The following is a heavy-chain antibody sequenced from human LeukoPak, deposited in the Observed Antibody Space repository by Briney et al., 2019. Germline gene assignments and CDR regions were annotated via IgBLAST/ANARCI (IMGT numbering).Heavy chain of an antibody. CDR2: IYSGGST. CDR3: ARDSIAARRGGFDY. CDR1: GFTVSSNY. D-gene: IGHD6-6*01. V-gene: IGHV3-66*01. J-gene: IGHJ4*02. Sequence: GGSLRLSCAASGFTVSSNYMSWVRQAPGEGLEWVSVIYSGGSTYYADSVKGRFTISRDNSKNTLYLQMNSLRAEDTAVYYCARDSIAARRGGFDYWGQGTLVTVSS.